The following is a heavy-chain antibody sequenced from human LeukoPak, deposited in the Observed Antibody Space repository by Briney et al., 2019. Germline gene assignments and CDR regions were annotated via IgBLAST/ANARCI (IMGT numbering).Heavy chain of an antibody. CDR1: GFTFDDYA. V-gene: IGHV3-9*01. CDR3: AKVSEYSSGWCFVDY. J-gene: IGHJ4*02. Sequence: GGSLRLSCAASGFTFDDYAMHWVRQAPGKGLEWVSGISWNSGSIGYADSVKGRFTISRDNAKNSLYLQMNSLRAEDTALYYCAKVSEYSSGWCFVDYWGQGTLVTVSS. CDR2: ISWNSGSI. D-gene: IGHD6-19*01.